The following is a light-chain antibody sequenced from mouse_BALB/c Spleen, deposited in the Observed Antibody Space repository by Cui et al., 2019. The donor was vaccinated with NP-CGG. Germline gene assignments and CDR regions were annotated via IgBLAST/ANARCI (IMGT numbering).Light chain of an antibody. J-gene: IGLJ1*01. V-gene: IGLV1*01. CDR2: GTN. Sequence: QAVVTQESALTTSPGETVTLTCRSSTGAVTTSNYANWVQEKSDHLFTGLIGGTNNRAPGVPARFSGSLIGDKAALTITWAQTEDEAIYFCALWYSNHWVFGGGTKLTVL. CDR3: ALWYSNHWV. CDR1: TGAVTTSNY.